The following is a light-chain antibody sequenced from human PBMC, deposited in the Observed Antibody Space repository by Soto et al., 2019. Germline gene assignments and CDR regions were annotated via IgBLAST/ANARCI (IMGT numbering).Light chain of an antibody. CDR1: QGISSD. J-gene: IGKJ5*01. CDR2: GAS. CDR3: QQRNIYPIT. V-gene: IGKV1-9*01. Sequence: DIQLTQSPSFLSASVGDRVTITCRASQGISSDLAWYQQNPGKAPNLLIYGASNLQTGVPSRFSGSVSGTEFTLTISSLQPEDFATYYCQQRNIYPITFGQGTRLEIK.